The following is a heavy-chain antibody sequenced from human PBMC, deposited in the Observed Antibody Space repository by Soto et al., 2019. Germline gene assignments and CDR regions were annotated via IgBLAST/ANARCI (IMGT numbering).Heavy chain of an antibody. V-gene: IGHV1-69*13. CDR2: IIPIGGTP. CDR1: GRTFNNYA. J-gene: IGHJ4*02. CDR3: ARDLFYDSSATSVRDFDY. D-gene: IGHD3-22*01. Sequence: EASVKVSCKASGRTFNNYAISWVRQAPGMGFEWLGVIIPIGGTPEHAQKFQGRVTISADESTNTAYMELSRLRSDDTAVYYCARDLFYDSSATSVRDFDYWGQGTLVTVSS.